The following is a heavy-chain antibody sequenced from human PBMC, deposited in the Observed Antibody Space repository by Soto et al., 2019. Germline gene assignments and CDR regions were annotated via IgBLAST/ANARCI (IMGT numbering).Heavy chain of an antibody. CDR2: IFSSGTT. D-gene: IGHD2-21*01. V-gene: IGHV4-30-4*01. Sequence: SATLSLTCPVSGDSISSGNKYCSGIRQPPGKGLEWIGYIFSSGTTYYNPSLKSRLTMSLDASQNQFSLKLNSLTDADTAVYYCARLVGVAISPWGQGTLVTVSS. CDR1: GDSISSGNKY. J-gene: IGHJ4*02. CDR3: ARLVGVAISP.